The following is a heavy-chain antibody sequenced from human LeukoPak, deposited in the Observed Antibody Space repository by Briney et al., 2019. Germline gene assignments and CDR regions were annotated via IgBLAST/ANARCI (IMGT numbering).Heavy chain of an antibody. CDR3: ARGGDTIGWYLAYY. Sequence: PGGSLRLSCAASGLTFSSYWMSWVRQAPGKGLEWVANINQDGSGKYYVDSVKGRFTISRDNAKSSLYLQMNSLRAEDTAVYYCARGGDTIGWYLAYYWGQGTLVTVSS. D-gene: IGHD6-19*01. CDR1: GLTFSSYW. V-gene: IGHV3-7*01. J-gene: IGHJ4*02. CDR2: INQDGSGK.